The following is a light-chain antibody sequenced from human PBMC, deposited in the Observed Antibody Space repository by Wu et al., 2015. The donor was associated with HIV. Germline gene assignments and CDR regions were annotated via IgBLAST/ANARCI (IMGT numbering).Light chain of an antibody. CDR1: QSLRNNY. V-gene: IGKV3-20*01. CDR2: GAS. CDR3: HQYADSPET. J-gene: IGKJ2*01. Sequence: EVVLTQSPGILSLSPGERATLSCRASQSLRNNYLAWYQQKPGQAPRLLIFGASNGATGIPDFTLTIARLEPEDFAVYYCHQYADSPETFGQGTKLEIK.